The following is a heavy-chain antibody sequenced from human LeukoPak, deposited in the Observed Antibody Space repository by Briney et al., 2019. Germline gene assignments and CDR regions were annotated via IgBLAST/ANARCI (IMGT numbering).Heavy chain of an antibody. J-gene: IGHJ3*02. V-gene: IGHV3-11*06. CDR2: ISSSSSYT. CDR3: ARDQGLRVSGWYLDRAFDI. CDR1: GFTFSDYY. Sequence: GGSLRLSCAASGFTFSDYYMSWIRQAPGKGLEWVSYISSSSSYTNYADSVKGRFTISRDNAKNSLYLQMNSLRAEDTAVYYCARDQGLRVSGWYLDRAFDIWGQGTMVTVSS. D-gene: IGHD6-19*01.